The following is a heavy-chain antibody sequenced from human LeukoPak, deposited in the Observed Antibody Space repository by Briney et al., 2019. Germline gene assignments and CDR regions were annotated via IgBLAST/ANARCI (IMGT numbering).Heavy chain of an antibody. D-gene: IGHD2-15*01. CDR2: ISSSSSTI. V-gene: IGHV3-48*04. Sequence: PGGSLRLSCAASGFTFSSYSMNWVRQAPGKGLEWVSYISSSSSTIYYADSVKGRFTISRDNAKNSLYLQMNSLRAEDTAVYYCACSGYCSGGSCYLRYWYFDLWGRGTLVTVSS. CDR1: GFTFSSYS. J-gene: IGHJ2*01. CDR3: ACSGYCSGGSCYLRYWYFDL.